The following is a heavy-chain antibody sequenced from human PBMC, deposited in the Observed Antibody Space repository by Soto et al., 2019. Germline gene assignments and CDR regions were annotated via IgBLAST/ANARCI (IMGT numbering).Heavy chain of an antibody. Sequence: PSETLSLTXTVSGGSIKTYFWSWIRQPAGKGLEWIGRIYTSGTANYSPSLKGRVIMAVDTAKNQLSLKVTSVTAADTAVYYCARDFHSSSWFRLDRWGQGTLVTVSS. J-gene: IGHJ5*02. CDR1: GGSIKTYF. CDR3: ARDFHSSSWFRLDR. V-gene: IGHV4-4*07. CDR2: IYTSGTA. D-gene: IGHD6-13*01.